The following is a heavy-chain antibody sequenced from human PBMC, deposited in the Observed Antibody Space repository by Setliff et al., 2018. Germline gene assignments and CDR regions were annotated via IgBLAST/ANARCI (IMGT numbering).Heavy chain of an antibody. J-gene: IGHJ3*02. CDR3: AKSMTTVTTGGNEAFDI. CDR2: IIPFFGTV. D-gene: IGHD4-17*01. CDR1: GGTFSSSA. Sequence: GASVKVSCKASGGTFSSSAISWVRQAPGQGLEWVGRIIPFFGTVNSAQKFQGRVTITAGESATTAYMELSSLRAEDTAVYYCAKSMTTVTTGGNEAFDIWGQGTMVTVSS. V-gene: IGHV1-69*13.